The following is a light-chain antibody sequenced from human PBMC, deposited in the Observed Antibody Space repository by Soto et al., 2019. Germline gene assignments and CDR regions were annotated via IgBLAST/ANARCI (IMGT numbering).Light chain of an antibody. V-gene: IGKV3-15*01. CDR2: GAS. CDR3: QQYNDWPLT. J-gene: IGKJ4*01. Sequence: EVLMTQSPATLSVSPGERATLSCRASQSVGNNLAWYQQKPGQAPRLLVYGASTRATGVPVSFSGSGSGTEFTLTISSLQSQDFAVYYCQQYNDWPLTFGVGTKVEMK. CDR1: QSVGNN.